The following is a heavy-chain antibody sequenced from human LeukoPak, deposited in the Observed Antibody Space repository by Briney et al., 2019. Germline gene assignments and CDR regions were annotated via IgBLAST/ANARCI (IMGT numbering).Heavy chain of an antibody. CDR2: INPSGDST. V-gene: IGHV1-46*01. CDR1: GYTFTSYD. D-gene: IGHD2-21*02. CDR3: ASVLYCGADCYSGRYFFDY. J-gene: IGHJ4*02. Sequence: ASVKVSCKASGYTFTSYDMHWVRQAPGQGLEGMGIINPSGDSTSYAQKFQGRVTMTRDTSTSTVYMELSSLRSEDTAVYYCASVLYCGADCYSGRYFFDYWGQGTLVTVSS.